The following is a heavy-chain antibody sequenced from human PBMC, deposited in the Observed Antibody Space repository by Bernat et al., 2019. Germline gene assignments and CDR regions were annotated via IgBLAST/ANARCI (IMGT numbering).Heavy chain of an antibody. D-gene: IGHD1-1*01. V-gene: IGHV3-72*01. CDR3: ARATGTGPDYYYYMDV. CDR2: TRNKANSYTT. J-gene: IGHJ6*03. CDR1: GLTSIDTH. Sequence: EVQLLDSGGALFQLGGSLRVSCAASGLTSIDTHLAWSRQPPGKGLEWFGRTRNKANSYTTEYAASVKGRFTISRDDSKNSLYLQMNSLKTEDTAVYYCARATGTGPDYYYYMDVWGKGTTVTVSS.